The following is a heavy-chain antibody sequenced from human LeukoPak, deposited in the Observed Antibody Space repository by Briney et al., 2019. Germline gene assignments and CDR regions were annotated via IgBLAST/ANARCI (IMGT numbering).Heavy chain of an antibody. Sequence: GGSLRLSCAASGFTLSSYAMSWVRQAPGKGLEGVAVISYDGSNKYYADSVKGRFTISRDNSKNTLYLQMNSLRAEDTAVYYCAREGGIAAAGIIDYWGQGTLVTVSS. CDR2: ISYDGSNK. V-gene: IGHV3-30*04. CDR3: AREGGIAAAGIIDY. D-gene: IGHD6-13*01. J-gene: IGHJ4*02. CDR1: GFTLSSYA.